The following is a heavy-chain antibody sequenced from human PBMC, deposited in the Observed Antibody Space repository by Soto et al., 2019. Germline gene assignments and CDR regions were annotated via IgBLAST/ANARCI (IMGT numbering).Heavy chain of an antibody. Sequence: EVQLLESGGHLVQPGGSLRLSCEGTGFPFSAYGMSWVRQAPGKGLEWVSSISGNSDTSYYADSVRGRFTISRDNSENTLYLHMNNLCPDDTAVYYCAKDQRPRHPHDEGYESWGQGTLVTVSS. CDR1: GFPFSAYG. D-gene: IGHD2-15*01. V-gene: IGHV3-23*01. J-gene: IGHJ5*02. CDR3: AKDQRPRHPHDEGYES. CDR2: ISGNSDTS.